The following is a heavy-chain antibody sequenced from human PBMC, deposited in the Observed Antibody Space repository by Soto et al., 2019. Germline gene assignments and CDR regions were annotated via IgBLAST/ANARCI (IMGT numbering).Heavy chain of an antibody. CDR1: GGSISSYY. D-gene: IGHD1-26*01. CDR2: IYYSGST. V-gene: IGHV4-59*01. J-gene: IGHJ3*02. Sequence: SETLSLTCTVSGGSISSYYWSWIRQPPGKGLEWIGYIYYSGSTNYNPSLKSRVTISVDTSKNQFSLKLSSVTAADTAVYYCARDGGGSYADNAFDIWGQGTMVTVS. CDR3: ARDGGGSYADNAFDI.